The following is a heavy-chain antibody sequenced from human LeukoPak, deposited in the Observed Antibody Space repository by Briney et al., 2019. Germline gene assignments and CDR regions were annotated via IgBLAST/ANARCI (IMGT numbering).Heavy chain of an antibody. CDR1: GYTFTSYD. Sequence: ASVKVSCKASGYTFTSYDINWVRQATGQGLEWMGWMNPNSGNTGYAQKFQGRVTMTRNTSISTAYMQLSSLRSEDTAVYYCARGRFYRGGNGVVGYWGQGTLVTVSS. CDR3: ARGRFYRGGNGVVGY. D-gene: IGHD4-23*01. V-gene: IGHV1-8*01. J-gene: IGHJ4*02. CDR2: MNPNSGNT.